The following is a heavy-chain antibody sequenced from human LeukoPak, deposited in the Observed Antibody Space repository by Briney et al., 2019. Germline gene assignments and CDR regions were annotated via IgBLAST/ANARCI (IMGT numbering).Heavy chain of an antibody. CDR1: GGSISTYY. D-gene: IGHD3-3*01. J-gene: IGHJ4*02. CDR3: ARAILSGYPDS. Sequence: PSETLSLTCSVSGGSISTYYWTWIRQPPGKGLEWIGYIYYSGSTNYNPSLKSRVTISLDTSRNQFSLKLSSVTAADTAVYYCARAILSGYPDSWGQGTLVIVFS. CDR2: IYYSGST. V-gene: IGHV4-59*01.